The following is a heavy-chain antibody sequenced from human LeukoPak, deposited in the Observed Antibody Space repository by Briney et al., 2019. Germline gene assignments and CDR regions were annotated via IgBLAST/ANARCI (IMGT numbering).Heavy chain of an antibody. J-gene: IGHJ6*02. CDR1: GGSISSSSYY. V-gene: IGHV4-39*01. Sequence: SETLSLTCTVSGGSISSSSYYWGWIRQPPRKGLEWIVCIYYSGSTYYNPSLKSRVTISVDTSKNQFSLKLSSVTAADTAVYYCARSYSTGESSGYYLNLYYYYGMDVWGQGTTVTVSS. CDR2: IYYSGST. D-gene: IGHD3-22*01. CDR3: ARSYSTGESSGYYLNLYYYYGMDV.